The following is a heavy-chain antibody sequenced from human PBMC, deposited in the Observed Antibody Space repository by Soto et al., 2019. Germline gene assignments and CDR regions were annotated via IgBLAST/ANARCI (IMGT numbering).Heavy chain of an antibody. CDR1: GFTFCNYW. CDR3: AGVAV. J-gene: IGHJ4*02. Sequence: EVQLVESGGGFVQPGGSLRPSCAASGFTFCNYWMSWVRQAPGKGLEWVANIKVDGSEKYYVDSVKGRFTISRDNAKNSLYLQMNSLRAEDTAVYYCAGVAVRGQGTLVTVSS. CDR2: IKVDGSEK. V-gene: IGHV3-7*05. D-gene: IGHD6-19*01.